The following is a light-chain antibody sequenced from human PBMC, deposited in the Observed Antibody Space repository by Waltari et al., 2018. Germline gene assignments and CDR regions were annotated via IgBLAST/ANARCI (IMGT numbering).Light chain of an antibody. CDR2: WAS. CDR3: QQYYTAPYS. V-gene: IGKV4-1*01. CDR1: QSVFYNPNNKHY. Sequence: DIVMTQSPDSLAVSLGEWATIPCKSSQSVFYNPNNKHYLAWYQQKVGQPPKLLIYWASSRESGVPDRFSGSVSGTDFTLTISSLQAEDEAVYYCQQYYTAPYSFGQGTKLEIK. J-gene: IGKJ2*03.